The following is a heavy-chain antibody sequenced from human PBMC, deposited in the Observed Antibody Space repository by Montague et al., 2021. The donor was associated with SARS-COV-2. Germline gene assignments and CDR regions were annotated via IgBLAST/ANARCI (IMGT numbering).Heavy chain of an antibody. CDR3: ARHTSAPVPVDY. Sequence: SETLSLTCTVSGDSISSLYWSWFRQPPGKGLEWIGYMPVTGNTNYNPSLTSRLTMSVDTSKNQFSLKVNSVTAADTAMYFCARHTSAPVPVDYWGQGTLVTVSS. V-gene: IGHV4-59*08. J-gene: IGHJ4*02. CDR2: MPVTGNT. D-gene: IGHD2-2*01. CDR1: GDSISSLY.